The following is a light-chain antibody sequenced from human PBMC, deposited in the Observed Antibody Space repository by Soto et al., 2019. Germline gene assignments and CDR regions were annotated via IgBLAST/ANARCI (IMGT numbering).Light chain of an antibody. CDR1: QSVSSSY. V-gene: IGKV3-20*01. CDR2: GAS. J-gene: IGKJ1*01. Sequence: EIVLTQSTGTLSLSPGERATLSCRASQSVSSSYLAWYQQKPGQAPRLLIYGASTRATGIPARFSGSGSGTDFTLTISDVQPEDFALYYCHQRQSWPRTFGQGTKVDIK. CDR3: HQRQSWPRT.